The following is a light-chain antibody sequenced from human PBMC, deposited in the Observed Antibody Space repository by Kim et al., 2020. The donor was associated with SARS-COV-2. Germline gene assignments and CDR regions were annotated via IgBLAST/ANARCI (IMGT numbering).Light chain of an antibody. CDR2: WAS. CDR3: QQYYSTPLT. V-gene: IGKV4-1*01. Sequence: IVMTQSPDSLAVSLGERATINCKSSQSVLYSSNNKNYLAWYQQKPGQPPKLIIYWASTRGSGVPDRFSCSGSWTDFTLTISSLQAEDVAVYSCQQYYSTPLTFGGGTKVDIK. J-gene: IGKJ4*01. CDR1: QSVLYSSNNKNY.